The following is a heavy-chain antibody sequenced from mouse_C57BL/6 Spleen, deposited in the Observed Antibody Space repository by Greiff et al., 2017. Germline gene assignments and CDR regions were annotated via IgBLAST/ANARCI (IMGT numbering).Heavy chain of an antibody. V-gene: IGHV1-74*01. CDR3: ARDLLRYYAMDY. J-gene: IGHJ4*01. CDR2: IHPSDSDT. D-gene: IGHD1-1*01. Sequence: QVQLKQPGAELVKPGASVKVSCKASGYTFTSYWMHWVKQRPGQGLEWIGRIHPSDSDTNYNQKFKGKATLTVDKSSSTAYMQLSSLTSEDSAVYYCARDLLRYYAMDYWGQGTSVTVSS. CDR1: GYTFTSYW.